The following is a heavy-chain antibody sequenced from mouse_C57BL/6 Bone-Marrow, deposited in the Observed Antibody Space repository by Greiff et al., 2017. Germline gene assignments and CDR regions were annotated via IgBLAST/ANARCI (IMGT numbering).Heavy chain of an antibody. CDR3: ASDSVAY. CDR2: IYPGDGDT. CDR1: GYAFRSSW. J-gene: IGHJ3*01. Sequence: QVQLQQSGPELVKPGASVKISCKASGYAFRSSWMNWVKQRPGKGLEWIGRIYPGDGDTTYNGKFKGKATLTADKSSSTAYMQLSRLTSEDSAVYCCASDSVAYWGQGTLVTVSA. V-gene: IGHV1-82*01.